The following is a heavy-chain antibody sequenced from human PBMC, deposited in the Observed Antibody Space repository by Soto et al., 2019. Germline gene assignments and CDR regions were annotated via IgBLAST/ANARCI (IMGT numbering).Heavy chain of an antibody. D-gene: IGHD6-25*01. CDR2: ISGLSSYI. Sequence: EVQLVESGGSLVKPGGSLRLSCAASGFTFSRYGMNWVRQAPGKGLELVSSISGLSSYIYYADSVKGRFTVSRDNAKNSLYVQMNSLRAEDTAVYYCARDLQQRLADSYYYGMDVWGQGTTVIDSS. V-gene: IGHV3-21*02. J-gene: IGHJ6*02. CDR3: ARDLQQRLADSYYYGMDV. CDR1: GFTFSRYG.